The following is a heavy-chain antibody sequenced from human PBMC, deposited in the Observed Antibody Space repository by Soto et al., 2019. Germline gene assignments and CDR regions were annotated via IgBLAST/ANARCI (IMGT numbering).Heavy chain of an antibody. CDR1: GYTFINYD. Sequence: ASVKVSCKASGYTFINYDISWVRQATGQGLEWMGWMNPGSGKTGYANKFQGRVTMTRDASTSTAHLELSSQTSEDTAVYYCARMASAGTLNWFDPWGQGTLVTVSS. V-gene: IGHV1-8*02. CDR2: MNPGSGKT. J-gene: IGHJ5*02. CDR3: ARMASAGTLNWFDP. D-gene: IGHD6-13*01.